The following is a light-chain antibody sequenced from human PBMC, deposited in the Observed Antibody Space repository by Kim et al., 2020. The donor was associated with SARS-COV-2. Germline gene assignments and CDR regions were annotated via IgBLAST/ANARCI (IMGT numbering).Light chain of an antibody. CDR2: DKN. CDR1: SLRSYY. J-gene: IGLJ3*02. CDR3: NSRESGVNHVV. Sequence: ALGQTVRITCQGDSLRSYYASWYQQTPEPAPVLVIYDKNSRPSGIPDRFSGSSSGNTASLTITGAQAEDEADYYCNSRESGVNHVVFGGGTQLTVL. V-gene: IGLV3-19*01.